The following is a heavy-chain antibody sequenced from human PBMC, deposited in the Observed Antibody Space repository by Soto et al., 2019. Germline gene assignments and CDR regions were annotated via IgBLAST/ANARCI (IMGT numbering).Heavy chain of an antibody. CDR2: INPNSGGT. CDR3: ARASVDCSSTSCDYYYGRGG. J-gene: IGHJ6*02. CDR1: GYTFTGYY. D-gene: IGHD2-2*01. V-gene: IGHV1-2*02. Sequence: QVQLVQSGAEVKKPGASVKVSCKASGYTFTGYYLHWVRQAPGQGLEWMGWINPNSGGTNYSQKFQGRVTMTRDTSISTAYIELSRLRSDDTAVYYWARASVDCSSTSCDYYYGRGGWVQGTTVTVSS.